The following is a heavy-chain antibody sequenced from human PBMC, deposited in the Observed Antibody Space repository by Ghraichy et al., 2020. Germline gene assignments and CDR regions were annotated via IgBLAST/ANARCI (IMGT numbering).Heavy chain of an antibody. V-gene: IGHV3-72*01. D-gene: IGHD6-6*01. CDR3: TAARIGY. CDR2: TGNKANSYTT. Sequence: GGSLRLSCAASGFTFSDHYMDWVRQAPGKGLEWVGRTGNKANSYTTEYAASVKDRFTISRDDSKNSLYLQMNSLKTEDTAVYYCTAARIGYWGQGTLVTVSS. CDR1: GFTFSDHY. J-gene: IGHJ4*02.